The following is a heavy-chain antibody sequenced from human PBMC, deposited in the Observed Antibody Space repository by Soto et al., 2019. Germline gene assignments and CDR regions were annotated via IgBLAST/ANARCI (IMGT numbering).Heavy chain of an antibody. V-gene: IGHV1-69*13. D-gene: IGHD3-3*01. Sequence: VKVSCKASGGTFSSYAISWVRQAPGQGLEWMGGIIPIFGTANYAQKFQGRVTITADESTSTAYMELSSLRSEDTAVYYCSSPRITIFGVARYYYGMDVWGQGTTVTVS. CDR3: SSPRITIFGVARYYYGMDV. CDR2: IIPIFGTA. CDR1: GGTFSSYA. J-gene: IGHJ6*02.